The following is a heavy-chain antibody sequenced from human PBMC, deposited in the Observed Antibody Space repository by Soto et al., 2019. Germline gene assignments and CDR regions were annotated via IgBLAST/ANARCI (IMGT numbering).Heavy chain of an antibody. Sequence: QVQLQESGPGLVKPSGTLSLTCAVSGGSISSSNWWRWVRQPPGKGLEWIGEIFHNGNTYSNPSRTGRVTMSVDKSKNQFSLNLNSVAAADTAVYYCASRSYAMDIWGQGTTVTVSS. CDR2: IFHNGNT. CDR3: ASRSYAMDI. CDR1: GGSISSSNW. J-gene: IGHJ6*02. V-gene: IGHV4-4*02. D-gene: IGHD3-16*02.